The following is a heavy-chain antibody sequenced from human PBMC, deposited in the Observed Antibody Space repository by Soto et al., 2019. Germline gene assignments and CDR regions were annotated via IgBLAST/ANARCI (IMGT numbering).Heavy chain of an antibody. Sequence: SVKVSCKASGGTFSSYSFSWVRQAPGQGLEWMGGITPIFGTVHYAQNFRGRVTITADKSTSIVHMELSSLSSEDTAVFYCAREGDTREGRRVFFSWGQGTLVTVSS. CDR1: GGTFSSYS. J-gene: IGHJ5*02. CDR3: AREGDTREGRRVFFS. CDR2: ITPIFGTV. V-gene: IGHV1-69*06. D-gene: IGHD3-16*01.